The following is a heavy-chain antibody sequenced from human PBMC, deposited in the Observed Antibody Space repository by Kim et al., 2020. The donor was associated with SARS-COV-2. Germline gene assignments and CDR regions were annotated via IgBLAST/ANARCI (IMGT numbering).Heavy chain of an antibody. D-gene: IGHD3-3*01. J-gene: IGHJ6*02. V-gene: IGHV3-9*01. Sequence: YADSVMGRFTISRDNAKTSLLLQMDSLRPEDTALYYCAKDTSAYYFYAMYVWGQGNTVTVSS. CDR3: AKDTSAYYFYAMYV.